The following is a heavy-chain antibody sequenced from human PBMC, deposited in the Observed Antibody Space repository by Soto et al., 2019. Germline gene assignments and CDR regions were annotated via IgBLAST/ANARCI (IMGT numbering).Heavy chain of an antibody. V-gene: IGHV1-18*01. Sequence: ASVKVSCKASGYTFTSYGISWVRQAPGQGLEWMGWISAYNGNTNYAQKLQGRVTMTTDTSKSTAYMEQRSLRSDDTAVYDCARCLTGARCDAFDNWGQGTMVTVSS. CDR1: GYTFTSYG. J-gene: IGHJ3*02. CDR2: ISAYNGNT. CDR3: ARCLTGARCDAFDN. D-gene: IGHD7-27*01.